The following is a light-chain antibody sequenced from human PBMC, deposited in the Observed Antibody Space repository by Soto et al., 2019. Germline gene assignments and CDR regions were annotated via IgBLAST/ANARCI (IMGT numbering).Light chain of an antibody. Sequence: QSALTQPASVSGSPGQAITISRTGTSTAVGGYNYVSWYQQHPGKAPKLMIYDVSNRPSGVSNRFSGSKSGNTASLTISGLQAEDEADYYCISYTSSSVVFGGGTKLTVL. CDR2: DVS. V-gene: IGLV2-14*01. J-gene: IGLJ2*01. CDR1: STAVGGYNY. CDR3: ISYTSSSVV.